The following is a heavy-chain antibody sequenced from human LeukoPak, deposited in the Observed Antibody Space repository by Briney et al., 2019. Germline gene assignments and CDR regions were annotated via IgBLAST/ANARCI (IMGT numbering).Heavy chain of an antibody. V-gene: IGHV3-53*01. CDR2: IYGGGAT. Sequence: PGGSLRLSCAASGFNVNNNYMSWVRQAPGKGLEWVSIIYGGGATYYADSVKGRFSISRDNSNNTLYLQMNSLRAEDTAVYYCARGLGYTHGFGYWGQGTLVTVSS. CDR1: GFNVNNNY. CDR3: ARGLGYTHGFGY. J-gene: IGHJ4*02. D-gene: IGHD5-18*01.